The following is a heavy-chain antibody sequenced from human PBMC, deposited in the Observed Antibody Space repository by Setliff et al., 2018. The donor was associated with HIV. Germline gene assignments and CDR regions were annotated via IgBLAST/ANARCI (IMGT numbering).Heavy chain of an antibody. J-gene: IGHJ3*01. CDR1: GFTFSTYA. Sequence: HPGGSLRLSCAASGFTFSTYAMTWVRQAPGKGLEWVSTVSGSGGTTYYADSVKGRFTISRDNSKNTLYLQMNRLRAGDSAVYYCAKDRGMQLSLADRDAFDLWGQGTMVTVSS. CDR2: VSGSGGTT. D-gene: IGHD3-3*02. V-gene: IGHV3-23*01. CDR3: AKDRGMQLSLADRDAFDL.